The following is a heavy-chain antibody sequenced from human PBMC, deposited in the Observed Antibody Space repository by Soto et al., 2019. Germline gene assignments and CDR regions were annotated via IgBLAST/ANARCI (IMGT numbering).Heavy chain of an antibody. CDR1: GFTFSDYY. D-gene: IGHD3-16*01. Sequence: QVQLVESGGGLVKPGGSLRLSCAASGFTFSDYYMSWIRQAPGRGLQWISYIKTSGSTMYYADSVKGRFTVSRDNAKNSLYLRMNRLRAEDTPVYYCARGLWNFDLWGRGTLVTVSS. V-gene: IGHV3-11*01. CDR3: ARGLWNFDL. J-gene: IGHJ2*01. CDR2: IKTSGSTM.